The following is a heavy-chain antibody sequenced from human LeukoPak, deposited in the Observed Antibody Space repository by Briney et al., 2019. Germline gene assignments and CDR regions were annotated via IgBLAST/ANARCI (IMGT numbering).Heavy chain of an antibody. Sequence: GGSLRLSCAASGFTFSSYAMSWVRQAPGKGLEWVSAMSGSGDSTNYADSVKGRFTISRDNSKNTLYLQMNSLRAEDTAVYYCAKLIAVAGTDDYWGQGTLVTVSS. J-gene: IGHJ4*02. CDR3: AKLIAVAGTDDY. CDR2: MSGSGDST. D-gene: IGHD6-19*01. CDR1: GFTFSSYA. V-gene: IGHV3-23*01.